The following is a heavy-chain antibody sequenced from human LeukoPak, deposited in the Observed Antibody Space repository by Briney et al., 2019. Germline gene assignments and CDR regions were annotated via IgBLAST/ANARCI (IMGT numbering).Heavy chain of an antibody. Sequence: GGSLRLSCAASGFTFSGYAMTWVRQAPGKGLEWVSSISGSAGSSYHADSVKGRFSISRDNSKNTLYLEMNSLRAEDTAVYYCAKGAARWELRSWGQGTLVTVSS. CDR2: ISGSAGSS. V-gene: IGHV3-23*01. D-gene: IGHD1-26*01. CDR3: AKGAARWELRS. J-gene: IGHJ4*02. CDR1: GFTFSGYA.